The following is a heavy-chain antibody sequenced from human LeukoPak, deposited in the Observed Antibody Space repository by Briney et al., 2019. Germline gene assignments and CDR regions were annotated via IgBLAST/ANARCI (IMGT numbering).Heavy chain of an antibody. V-gene: IGHV5-51*01. CDR2: IYPGGSET. J-gene: IGHJ4*02. CDR3: ARASRDGYNQNFDH. CDR1: GYDFSAYW. Sequence: GESLKISCKGLGYDFSAYWNAWVRQRPGKGLEWMGIIYPGGSETRYDPSFQGQVTISADRSTSTAYLQWSSLRASDTAMYYCARASRDGYNQNFDHWGQGTLVTVSS. D-gene: IGHD5-24*01.